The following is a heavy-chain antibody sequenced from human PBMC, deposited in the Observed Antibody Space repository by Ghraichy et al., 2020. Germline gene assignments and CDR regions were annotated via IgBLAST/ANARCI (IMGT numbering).Heavy chain of an antibody. V-gene: IGHV3-30*18. CDR2: ISYDGSNK. CDR3: AKDARGFRPYYGSGSYDY. CDR1: GFTFSSYG. D-gene: IGHD3-10*01. J-gene: IGHJ4*02. Sequence: GGSLRLSCAASGFTFSSYGMHWVRQAPGKGLEWVAVISYDGSNKYYADSVKGRFTISRDNSKNTLYLQMNSLRAVDTAVYYCAKDARGFRPYYGSGSYDYWGQGTLVTVSS.